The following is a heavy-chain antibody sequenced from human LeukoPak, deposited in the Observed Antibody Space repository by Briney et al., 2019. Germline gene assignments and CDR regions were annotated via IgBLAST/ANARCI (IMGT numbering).Heavy chain of an antibody. CDR3: ARGTRSVVVVPAASLDY. V-gene: IGHV1-18*01. CDR1: DNAFTKYG. D-gene: IGHD2-2*01. Sequence: ASVKVSCKASDNAFTKYGISWVRQAPGQGLEWMGWISGYNGDTNYAQKFQGRVTMTTDTTTSTAYMELRSLRSDDTAVYFCARGTRSVVVVPAASLDYWGQGTLVTVSS. CDR2: ISGYNGDT. J-gene: IGHJ4*02.